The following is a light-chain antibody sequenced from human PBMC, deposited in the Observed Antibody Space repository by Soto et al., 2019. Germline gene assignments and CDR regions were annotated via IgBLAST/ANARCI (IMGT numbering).Light chain of an antibody. CDR3: QQSYSTLGLT. CDR2: AAS. J-gene: IGKJ4*01. Sequence: DIQMTQSPSSLSASVGDRVTITCRASQSISIYLNWYQQKPGKAPKLLIYAASSLQSGVPSRFSGSGSGTDFTLTISSLQPEDFATYYCQQSYSTLGLTFGGGTKVHIK. CDR1: QSISIY. V-gene: IGKV1-39*01.